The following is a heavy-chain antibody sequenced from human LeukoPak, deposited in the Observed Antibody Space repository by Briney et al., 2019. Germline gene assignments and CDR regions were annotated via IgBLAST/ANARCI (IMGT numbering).Heavy chain of an antibody. Sequence: SETLSLTCTVSGGSISSYYWSWIRQPPGKGLEWIGYIYYSGSTNYNPSLKSRVTISVDTSKNQFSLKLSSVTAADTAVYYCARSPYGDYAGRAFDIWGQGTMVTVSS. V-gene: IGHV4-59*01. D-gene: IGHD4-17*01. CDR3: ARSPYGDYAGRAFDI. J-gene: IGHJ3*02. CDR1: GGSISSYY. CDR2: IYYSGST.